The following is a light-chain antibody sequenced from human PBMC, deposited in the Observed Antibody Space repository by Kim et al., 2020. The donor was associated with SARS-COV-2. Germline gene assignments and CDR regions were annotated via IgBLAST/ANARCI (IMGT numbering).Light chain of an antibody. J-gene: IGKJ4*01. Sequence: SLSPGERATLSCRASQSISNSLAWYQQKPGQAPRLLIFDASNRATGIPARFSGSGSGTDFTLTISSLEAEDFGVYYCQQRAIWITFGGGTKVDIK. CDR1: QSISNS. CDR2: DAS. CDR3: QQRAIWIT. V-gene: IGKV3-11*01.